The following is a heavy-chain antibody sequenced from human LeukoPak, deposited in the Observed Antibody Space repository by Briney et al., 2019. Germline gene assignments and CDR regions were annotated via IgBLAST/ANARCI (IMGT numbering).Heavy chain of an antibody. CDR1: GDSVSSNNVA. CDR2: TYYRSKWYN. V-gene: IGHV6-1*01. J-gene: IGHJ4*02. D-gene: IGHD1-1*01. CDR3: ARERLDGPHCFDY. Sequence: SQTLSLTCAISGDSVSSNNVAWNWIRQSPSRGLEWLGRTYYRSKWYNDYAVSAKSRITLNPDTSKNQFSLQLNSVTPEDTAVYYCARERLDGPHCFDYWGQGTLVTVSS.